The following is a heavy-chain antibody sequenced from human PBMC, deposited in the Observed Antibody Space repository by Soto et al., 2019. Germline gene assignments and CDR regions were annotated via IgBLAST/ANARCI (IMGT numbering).Heavy chain of an antibody. V-gene: IGHV4-31*03. CDR3: ARQKDQYNYYYYYMDV. CDR1: GGSIISCGYY. CDR2: IYYSGST. J-gene: IGHJ6*03. Sequence: PSETLSLTCTVSGGSIISCGYYWSWIRQHPGKGLEWIGYIYYSGSTYYNPSLKSRVTISVDTSKNQFSLKLSSVTAADTAVYYCARQKDQYNYYYYYMDVWGKGTTVTVSS. D-gene: IGHD1-1*01.